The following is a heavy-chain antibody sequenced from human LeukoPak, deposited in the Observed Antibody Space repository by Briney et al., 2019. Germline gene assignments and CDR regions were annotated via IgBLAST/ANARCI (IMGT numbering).Heavy chain of an antibody. J-gene: IGHJ6*02. D-gene: IGHD2-15*01. CDR2: IYYSGST. V-gene: IGHV4-59*12. CDR1: GGSISSYY. Sequence: SETLSLTCTVSGGSISSYYWSWIRQPPGKGLEWIGYIYYSGSTNYNPSLKSRVTLSVDKSKNQFSLKLSSVTAADTAVYYCARDPIDCSGGSCRTYGMDVWGQGTTVTVSS. CDR3: ARDPIDCSGGSCRTYGMDV.